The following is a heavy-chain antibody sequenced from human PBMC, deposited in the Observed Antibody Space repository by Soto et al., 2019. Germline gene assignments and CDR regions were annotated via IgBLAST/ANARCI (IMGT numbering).Heavy chain of an antibody. D-gene: IGHD3-3*01. V-gene: IGHV3-30*18. CDR3: AKSGTRFLEWLLYDYFDY. Sequence: GGSLRLSWAAAGGTCSSYGRHWVRQAPGKGLEWVEIISYDGSNKYYADSVKGRFTISRDNSKNTLYLQMNSLRAEDTAVYYCAKSGTRFLEWLLYDYFDYWGQGTLVTVSS. CDR2: ISYDGSNK. J-gene: IGHJ4*02. CDR1: GGTCSSYG.